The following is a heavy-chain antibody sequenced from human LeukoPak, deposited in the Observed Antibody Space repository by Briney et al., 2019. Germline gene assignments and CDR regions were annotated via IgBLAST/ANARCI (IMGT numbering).Heavy chain of an antibody. J-gene: IGHJ4*02. D-gene: IGHD3-22*01. V-gene: IGHV3-9*01. CDR1: GFTFSSYW. CDR2: ISWNSGSI. CDR3: AKDNTYDSIGGDFDY. Sequence: GGSLRLSCAASGFTFSSYWMHWVRQAPGKGLEWVSGISWNSGSIGYADSVKGRFTISRDNAKNSLYLQMNSLRAEDTALYYCAKDNTYDSIGGDFDYWGQGTLVTVSS.